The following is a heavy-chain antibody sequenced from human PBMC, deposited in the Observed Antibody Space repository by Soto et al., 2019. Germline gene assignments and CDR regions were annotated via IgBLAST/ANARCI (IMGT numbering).Heavy chain of an antibody. D-gene: IGHD3-3*01. CDR3: AKPRFLEWLLSIDY. CDR1: GFTFSSYG. Sequence: GGSLRFSCAASGFTFSSYGMHWVRQAPGKGLEWVAVISYDGSNKYYADSVKGRFTISRDNSKNTLYLQMNSLRAEDTAVYYCAKPRFLEWLLSIDYWGQGTLVTVSS. CDR2: ISYDGSNK. J-gene: IGHJ4*02. V-gene: IGHV3-30*18.